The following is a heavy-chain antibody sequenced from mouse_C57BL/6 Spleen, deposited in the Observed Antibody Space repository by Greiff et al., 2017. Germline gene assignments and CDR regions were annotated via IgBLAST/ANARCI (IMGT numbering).Heavy chain of an antibody. CDR1: GYTFTRYW. J-gene: IGHJ2*01. D-gene: IGHD1-1*01. Sequence: QVQLQQPGAELVKPGASVTLSCKASGYTFTRYWMQWVKPRPGQGLAWIGEIDPSDSYTNYNQKFKGKATLTVDTSSSTAYMQLSSLTSEDSAVYYCARRVLRYYFDYWGQGTTLTVSS. CDR2: IDPSDSYT. CDR3: ARRVLRYYFDY. V-gene: IGHV1-50*01.